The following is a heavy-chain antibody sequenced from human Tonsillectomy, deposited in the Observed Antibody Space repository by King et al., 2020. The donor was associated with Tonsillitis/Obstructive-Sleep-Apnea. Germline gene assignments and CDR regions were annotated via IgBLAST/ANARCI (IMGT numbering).Heavy chain of an antibody. CDR3: GRVALFKTNYYYSYMDV. D-gene: IGHD3-3*01. CDR2: IFYSGTT. V-gene: IGHV4-61*01. J-gene: IGHJ6*03. Sequence: VQLQESGPGLVKPSETLSLTCTVSGGSLNSGTYYWSWIRQPPGKGLEWIGYIFYSGTTKYNPSLESRVTISGDTSKNQFSLNLSSVTAADTAVYYCGRVALFKTNYYYSYMDVGGKGTTVTVSS. CDR1: GGSLNSGTYY.